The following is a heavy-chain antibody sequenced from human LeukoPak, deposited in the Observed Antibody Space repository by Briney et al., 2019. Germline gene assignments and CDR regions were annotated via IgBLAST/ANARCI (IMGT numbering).Heavy chain of an antibody. J-gene: IGHJ2*01. CDR1: GFNFDDYA. V-gene: IGHV3-9*01. Sequence: GRSLRLSCAVSGFNFDDYAMHWVRQAPGRGLEWVSGINWKTGNGIYADSVKGRFTISRDNAKNSLYLQMSSLKAEDTALYYCTRRAARWQFDLWGRGTLLTVSS. CDR3: TRRAARWQFDL. D-gene: IGHD5-24*01. CDR2: INWKTGNG.